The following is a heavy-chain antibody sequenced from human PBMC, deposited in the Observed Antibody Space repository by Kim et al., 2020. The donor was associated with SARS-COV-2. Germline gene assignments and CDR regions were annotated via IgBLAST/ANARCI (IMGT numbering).Heavy chain of an antibody. D-gene: IGHD3-10*01. CDR2: ISSSSKYI. CDR3: ADTRRGSGTYGAFDI. J-gene: IGHJ3*02. CDR1: EFTFSSYT. V-gene: IGHV3-21*01. Sequence: GGSLRLSCEASEFTFSSYTMNWVRQAPGKGLEWVSSISSSSKYIYYADSVKGRFTISRDNAKNSLYLQMNSLRAEDTAVYYCADTRRGSGTYGAFDIWGQGTMVTVSS.